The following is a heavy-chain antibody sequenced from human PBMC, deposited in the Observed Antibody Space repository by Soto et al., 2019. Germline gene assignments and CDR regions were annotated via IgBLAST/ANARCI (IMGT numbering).Heavy chain of an antibody. CDR1: GDSISTYF. V-gene: IGHV4-59*01. Sequence: SETLSLTCTVSGDSISTYFWSWIRQPPGRGLEWIGYIYSSGSSKYNPSLKSRVTMSVDTSKNQFALRLTSVTAADTAVYYCANAVPIGRNNWFDPWGQGSLVTVSS. CDR2: IYSSGSS. CDR3: ANAVPIGRNNWFDP. D-gene: IGHD1-26*01. J-gene: IGHJ5*02.